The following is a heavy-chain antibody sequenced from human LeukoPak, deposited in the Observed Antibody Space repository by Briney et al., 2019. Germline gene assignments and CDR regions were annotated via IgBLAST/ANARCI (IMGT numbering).Heavy chain of an antibody. V-gene: IGHV1-18*01. Sequence: ASVKVSCKASGYTFTSYGISWVRQAPGQGLEWMGWISAYNGNTNYAQKLQGRVTMTTDTSTSTAYMELRSLRPDDTAVYYCARHRRATMVRGVHWFDPWGQGTLVTVSS. CDR2: ISAYNGNT. J-gene: IGHJ5*02. CDR1: GYTFTSYG. D-gene: IGHD3-10*01. CDR3: ARHRRATMVRGVHWFDP.